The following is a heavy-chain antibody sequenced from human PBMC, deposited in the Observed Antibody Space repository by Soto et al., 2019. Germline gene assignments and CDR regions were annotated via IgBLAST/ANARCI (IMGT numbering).Heavy chain of an antibody. CDR1: GFTFSSYA. CDR2: ISGSGGST. Sequence: PGGSLRLSCAASGFTFSSYAMSWVRQAPGKGLEWVSAISGSGGSTYYADSVKGRFTISRDNSKNTLYLQMNSLRAEDTAVYYCAKDRGQFDYYYGMDVWGQGTTVTVSS. J-gene: IGHJ6*02. CDR3: AKDRGQFDYYYGMDV. D-gene: IGHD3-10*01. V-gene: IGHV3-23*01.